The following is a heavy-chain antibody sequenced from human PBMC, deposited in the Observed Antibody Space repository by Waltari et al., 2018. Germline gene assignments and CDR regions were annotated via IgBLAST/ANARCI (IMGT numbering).Heavy chain of an antibody. Sequence: EVQLVESGGGLVQPGGSLRLSCAASGFTFSSYSMNWVRQAPGKGLEWVSSIRGSGGNTYYADSVKGRFTIYRDNSKNTLYLQMNSLRAEDTALYYCAKWGLNYYYGLDVWGQGTTVTVSS. J-gene: IGHJ6*02. D-gene: IGHD3-16*01. CDR1: GFTFSSYS. CDR3: AKWGLNYYYGLDV. CDR2: IRGSGGNT. V-gene: IGHV3-23*04.